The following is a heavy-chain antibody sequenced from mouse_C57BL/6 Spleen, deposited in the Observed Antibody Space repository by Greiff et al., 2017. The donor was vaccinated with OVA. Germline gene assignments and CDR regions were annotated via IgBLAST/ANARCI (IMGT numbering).Heavy chain of an antibody. D-gene: IGHD2-4*01. CDR3: ARSGDYDCDD. J-gene: IGHJ3*01. V-gene: IGHV1-82*01. CDR1: GYAFSSSW. CDR2: IYPGDGDT. Sequence: VQLQQSGPELVKPGASVKISCKASGYAFSSSWMNWVKQRPGKGLEWIGLIYPGDGDTNYNGKFKGKATLTADKSSSTAYMQLSSLTSEDSAVYFCARSGDYDCDDWGKGTLVTVSA.